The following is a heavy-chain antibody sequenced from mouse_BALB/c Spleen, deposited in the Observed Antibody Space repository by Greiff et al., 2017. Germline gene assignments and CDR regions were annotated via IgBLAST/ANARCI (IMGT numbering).Heavy chain of an antibody. Sequence: EVMLVESGGGLVKPGGSLKLSCAASGFTFSSYAMSWVRQTPEKRLEWVATISSGDSYTYYPDSVKGRFTISRDNAKNTLYLQMSSLRSEDTAMYYCARVYDLDYWGQGTTLTVSS. V-gene: IGHV5-9-1*01. CDR3: ARVYDLDY. J-gene: IGHJ2*01. D-gene: IGHD1-1*01. CDR2: ISSGDSYT. CDR1: GFTFSSYA.